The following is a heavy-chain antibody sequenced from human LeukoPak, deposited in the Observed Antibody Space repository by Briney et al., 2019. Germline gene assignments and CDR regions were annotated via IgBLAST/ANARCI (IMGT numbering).Heavy chain of an antibody. J-gene: IGHJ6*02. Sequence: GGSLRLSCAASGFTFSNYWMTWVRQAPGKGLEWVANIKQDGSEKYYVDSVKGRFTISRDNAKNSLYLQMNSLRAEDTAVYYCASTTISPVGGMDVWGQGTTVTVSS. CDR2: IKQDGSEK. D-gene: IGHD2/OR15-2a*01. CDR1: GFTFSNYW. V-gene: IGHV3-7*05. CDR3: ASTTISPVGGMDV.